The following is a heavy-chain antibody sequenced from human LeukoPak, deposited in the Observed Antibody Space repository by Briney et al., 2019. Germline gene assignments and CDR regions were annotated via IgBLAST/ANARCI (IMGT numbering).Heavy chain of an antibody. Sequence: GASVKVSCKASGYTFTSYGISWVRQAPGQGLEWMGWINPNSGGTNYAQKFQGRVTMTRDTSISTAYMELSRLRSDDTAVYYCARGRSEQQEYNWFDPWGQGTLVTVSS. V-gene: IGHV1-2*02. CDR1: GYTFTSYG. D-gene: IGHD6-13*01. CDR3: ARGRSEQQEYNWFDP. CDR2: INPNSGGT. J-gene: IGHJ5*02.